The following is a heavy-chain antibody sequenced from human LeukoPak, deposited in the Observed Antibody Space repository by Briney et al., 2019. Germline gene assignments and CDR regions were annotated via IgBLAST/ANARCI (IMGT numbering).Heavy chain of an antibody. CDR2: INPIFGTT. Sequence: ASVKVSCKASGYTFTSYCIYWVRQAPGQGLEWLGGINPIFGTTNYAQKLQGRVPITADKSTSTAYMELSSLRSDDTAVYYCARAGVNRILLTGTNDYWGQGTLVTASS. J-gene: IGHJ4*02. V-gene: IGHV1-69*06. D-gene: IGHD1-14*01. CDR3: ARAGVNRILLTGTNDY. CDR1: GYTFTSYC.